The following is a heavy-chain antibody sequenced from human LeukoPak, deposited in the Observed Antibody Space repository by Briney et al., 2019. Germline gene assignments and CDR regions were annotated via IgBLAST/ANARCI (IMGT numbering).Heavy chain of an antibody. D-gene: IGHD3-10*01. CDR2: INPNSGGT. CDR1: GGTFSSYA. Sequence: ASVKVSCKASGGTFSSYAISWVRQAPGQGLEWMGWINPNSGGTNYAQKFQGWVTMTRDTSISTAYMELSRLRSGDTAVYYCARDFSGPSDMVYYYYYGMDVWGQGTTVTVSS. J-gene: IGHJ6*02. CDR3: ARDFSGPSDMVYYYYYGMDV. V-gene: IGHV1-2*04.